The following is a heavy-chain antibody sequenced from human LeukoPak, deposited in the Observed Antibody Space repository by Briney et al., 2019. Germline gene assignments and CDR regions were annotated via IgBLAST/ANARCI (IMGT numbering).Heavy chain of an antibody. V-gene: IGHV3-23*01. J-gene: IGHJ4*02. Sequence: GGSLRLSCAASGFTFDDYAMHWVRQAPGKGLEWVSAISGSGGSTYYADSVKGRFTISRDNSKNTLYLQMNSLRAEDTAVYYCAKVLELDYFDYWGQGTLVTVSS. CDR3: AKVLELDYFDY. CDR1: GFTFDDYA. D-gene: IGHD1-7*01. CDR2: ISGSGGST.